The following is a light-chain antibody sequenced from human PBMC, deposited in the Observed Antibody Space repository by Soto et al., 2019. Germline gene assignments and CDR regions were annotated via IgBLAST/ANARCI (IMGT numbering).Light chain of an antibody. Sequence: DIQMTQSPSTLSSSVGDSVTVTCRASQPIGTSLHWYQQKPGKAPKVLISAASRLQSGVSSRFSGSGSGTHFALTISNLQPEDFATYYCQQGYTTTGTFGQGTKV. CDR2: AAS. J-gene: IGKJ1*01. CDR1: QPIGTS. CDR3: QQGYTTTGT. V-gene: IGKV1-39*01.